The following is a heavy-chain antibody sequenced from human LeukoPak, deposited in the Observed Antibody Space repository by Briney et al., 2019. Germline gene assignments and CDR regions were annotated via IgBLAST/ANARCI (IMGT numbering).Heavy chain of an antibody. CDR1: GYTFSNDW. D-gene: IGHD4-17*01. Sequence: GGSLRLSCAASGYTFSNDWMSWVRQAPGKGLQWVAILFSDRRTFYADTVKGRFTVSRDNSKNTLYLQMNSLRPEDTAVYYCAKDVVIGASYDYGDYIPLPHWGQGTLVTVSS. CDR2: LFSDRRT. V-gene: IGHV3-66*02. J-gene: IGHJ1*01. CDR3: AKDVVIGASYDYGDYIPLPH.